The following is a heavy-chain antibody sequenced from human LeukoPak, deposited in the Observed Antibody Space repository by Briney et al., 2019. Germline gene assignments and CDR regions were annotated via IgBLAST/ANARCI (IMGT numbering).Heavy chain of an antibody. Sequence: ASVKVSCKCSGYTFTNYGISWVRQAPGQGLEWMGWISAYNGNTNYAQKIQGRVTMTTDTSTNTAYMELRSLRSDDTAVYYCARDPPHLCSSTSCFGDYWGQGTLVTVSS. CDR1: GYTFTNYG. V-gene: IGHV1-18*01. CDR2: ISAYNGNT. J-gene: IGHJ4*02. CDR3: ARDPPHLCSSTSCFGDY. D-gene: IGHD2-2*01.